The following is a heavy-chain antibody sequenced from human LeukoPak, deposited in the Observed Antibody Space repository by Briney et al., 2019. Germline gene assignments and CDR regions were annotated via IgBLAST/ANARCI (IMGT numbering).Heavy chain of an antibody. CDR1: GYTFTSYG. Sequence: ASVKVSCKASGYTFTSYGISWVRQAPGQGLEWMGWISAYNGNTNYAQKLQGRVTMTTDTSTSTAYMELRSLRSDDTAVYYCARDREHSSSWSYYYYGMDVWGQGTTVTVSS. V-gene: IGHV1-18*01. CDR2: ISAYNGNT. D-gene: IGHD6-13*01. CDR3: ARDREHSSSWSYYYYGMDV. J-gene: IGHJ6*02.